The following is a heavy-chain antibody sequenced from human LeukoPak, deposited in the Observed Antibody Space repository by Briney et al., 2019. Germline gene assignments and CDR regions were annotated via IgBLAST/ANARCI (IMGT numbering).Heavy chain of an antibody. V-gene: IGHV4-39*01. J-gene: IGHJ5*02. CDR1: GGSIGGSPYY. CDR3: ARRGYCSSTSCYEYWFDP. D-gene: IGHD2-2*01. CDR2: VYYGVTT. Sequence: PSETLSLTCTVSGGSIGGSPYYWGWIRQPPGKGLEWIGNVYYGVTTYYNPSLKSRLTISVDTSKNQFSLKLSSVTATDTAVYYCARRGYCSSTSCYEYWFDPWGQGTLVTVSS.